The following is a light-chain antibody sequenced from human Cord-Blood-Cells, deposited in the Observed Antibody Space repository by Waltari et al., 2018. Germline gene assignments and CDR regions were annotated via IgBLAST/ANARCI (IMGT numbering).Light chain of an antibody. CDR2: GGS. CDR1: SRYVGGYNY. V-gene: IGLV2-14*01. CDR3: SSYTSSSTLHV. J-gene: IGLJ1*01. Sequence: QSALTQPASVSGSPGQSITISCTGPSRYVGGYNYVSWDQQHPGKAPKLMIYGGSNRPSGVSNRFSGSKSGNTASLTISGLQAEDEADYYCSSYTSSSTLHVFGTGTKVTVL.